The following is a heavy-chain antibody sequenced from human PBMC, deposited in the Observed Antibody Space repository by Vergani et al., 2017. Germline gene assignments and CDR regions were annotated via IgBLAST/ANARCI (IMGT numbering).Heavy chain of an antibody. CDR2: ISSSSSTI. Sequence: EVQLVESGGGLVQPGGSLSLSCAASGFTFSSYSMNWVRQAPGKGLEWVSYISSSSSTIYYADSVKGRFTISRDNAKNSLYLQMNSLRAEDTAVYYCARDNEGYDFWSGYGNYWGQGTLVTVSS. CDR3: ARDNEGYDFWSGYGNY. D-gene: IGHD3-3*01. V-gene: IGHV3-48*01. J-gene: IGHJ4*02. CDR1: GFTFSSYS.